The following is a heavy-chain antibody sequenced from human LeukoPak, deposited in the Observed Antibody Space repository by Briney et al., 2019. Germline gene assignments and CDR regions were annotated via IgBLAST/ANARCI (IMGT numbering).Heavy chain of an antibody. J-gene: IGHJ3*02. CDR2: IFYSGTT. Sequence: KTSETLSLTCTVSGGSISSYYWSWIRQPPGKGLEWIGFIFYSGTTNYNPSLKSRVTISVDTSKNQFSLKLSSVTAADTAVYYCARTYYHAFDIWGQGTMVTVSS. D-gene: IGHD3-10*01. CDR1: GGSISSYY. V-gene: IGHV4-59*01. CDR3: ARTYYHAFDI.